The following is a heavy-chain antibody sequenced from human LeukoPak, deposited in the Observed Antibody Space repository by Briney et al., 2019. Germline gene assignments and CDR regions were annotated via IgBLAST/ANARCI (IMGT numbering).Heavy chain of an antibody. Sequence: GGSLRLSCAASGFTFSSYSMNWVRQAPGKGLAWVSSINSNSGNIQYADSVTGRFTVSRDNAKNSLSLQMNSLRAEDTAVYYCARLYYGSGSYLNYYMDVWGKGTTVIVSS. D-gene: IGHD3-10*01. CDR3: ARLYYGSGSYLNYYMDV. CDR2: INSNSGNI. CDR1: GFTFSSYS. J-gene: IGHJ6*03. V-gene: IGHV3-21*01.